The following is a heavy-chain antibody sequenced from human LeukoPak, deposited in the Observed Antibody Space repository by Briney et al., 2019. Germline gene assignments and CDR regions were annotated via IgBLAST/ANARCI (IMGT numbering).Heavy chain of an antibody. Sequence: GGSLRLSCAASGFTFSSYSMNWVRQAPGKGLEWVSSISSSSSYIYYADSVKGRFTISRDNAKNSLYLQMNSLRAEDTAVYYCARDNAAFYYYYMDVWGKGTTVTVSS. CDR1: GFTFSSYS. CDR3: ARDNAAFYYYYMDV. J-gene: IGHJ6*03. V-gene: IGHV3-21*01. CDR2: ISSSSSYI.